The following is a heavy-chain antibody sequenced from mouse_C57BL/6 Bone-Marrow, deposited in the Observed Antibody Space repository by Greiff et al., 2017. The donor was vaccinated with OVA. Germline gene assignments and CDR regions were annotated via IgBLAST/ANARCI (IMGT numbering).Heavy chain of an antibody. CDR2: IYPRSGNT. V-gene: IGHV1-81*01. J-gene: IGHJ3*01. CDR3: ARGRTGFAY. CDR1: GYTFTSYG. Sequence: VKLMESGAELARPGASVKLSCKASGYTFTSYGISWVKQRTGQGLEWIGEIYPRSGNTYYNEKFKGKATLTADKSSSTAYMELRSLTSEDSAVYFCARGRTGFAYWGQGTLVTVSA.